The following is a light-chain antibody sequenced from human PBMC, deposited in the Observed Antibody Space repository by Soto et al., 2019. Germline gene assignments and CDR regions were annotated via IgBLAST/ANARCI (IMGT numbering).Light chain of an antibody. CDR1: SSDVGGYNY. V-gene: IGLV2-11*01. Sequence: QSVLTQPRSVSGSPGQSVTISCTGTSSDVGGYNYVSWYQQNPGKAPKLMIHDVTKRPSGVPDRFSGSKSGNTASLTISGLQAEDEADYYCCSYAGNYTYVFGTGTKLTV. CDR2: DVT. J-gene: IGLJ1*01. CDR3: CSYAGNYTYV.